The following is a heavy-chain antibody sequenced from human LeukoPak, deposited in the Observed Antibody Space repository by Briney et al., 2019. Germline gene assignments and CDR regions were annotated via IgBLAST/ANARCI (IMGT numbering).Heavy chain of an antibody. CDR2: INQDGRDK. CDR1: ESPFSIYW. Sequence: GGSLGLSFAASESPFSIYWMTWVRQAPGKGLEWVANINQDGRDKYYVDSVKGRFTISRDNAKKSLYLQMNSLRVEDTAVYYCAQSRGVGYWGQGTLVTVSS. CDR3: AQSRGVGY. D-gene: IGHD1-26*01. J-gene: IGHJ4*02. V-gene: IGHV3-7*01.